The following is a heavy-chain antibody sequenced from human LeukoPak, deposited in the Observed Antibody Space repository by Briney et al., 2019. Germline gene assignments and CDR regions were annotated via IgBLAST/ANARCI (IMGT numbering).Heavy chain of an antibody. V-gene: IGHV4-59*01. CDR3: ARTRDGHINNWFDP. D-gene: IGHD5-24*01. Sequence: SETLSLTCTVSGGSINSYYWSWIRQPPGKGLEWIGYIYYSGSTNYNPSLKSRVTISVDTSKNQFSLKMSSVTAADTAVYYCARTRDGHINNWFDPWGQGTLDIVSS. CDR2: IYYSGST. CDR1: GGSINSYY. J-gene: IGHJ5*02.